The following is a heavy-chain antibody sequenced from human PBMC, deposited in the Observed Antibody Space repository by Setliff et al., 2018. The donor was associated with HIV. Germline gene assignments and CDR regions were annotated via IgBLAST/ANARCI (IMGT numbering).Heavy chain of an antibody. V-gene: IGHV4-31*03. D-gene: IGHD2-2*01. CDR2: IHSGGST. J-gene: IGHJ4*02. CDR3: AQVLEYCDSSTCYGGVDY. Sequence: SETLSLTCSVSGASITSGGHYWTWIRQHPERGLEWIGHIHSGGSTFYNPSLKSRLIISLDTSENQFSLKLDSVTAADAAIYYCAQVLEYCDSSTCYGGVDYWGQGTLVTVSS. CDR1: GASITSGGHY.